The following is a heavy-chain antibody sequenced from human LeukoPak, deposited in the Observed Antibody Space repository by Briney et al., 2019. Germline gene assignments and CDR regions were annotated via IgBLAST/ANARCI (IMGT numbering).Heavy chain of an antibody. CDR2: ISYNGSNK. V-gene: IGHV3-30*18. J-gene: IGHJ3*02. CDR1: GFTFSSYG. D-gene: IGHD3-10*01. Sequence: GGSLRLSCAASGFTFSSYGMHWVRQAPGKGLEWVAVISYNGSNKYYADSVKGRFTISRGNSKNTLYLQMNSLRAEDTAVYYCANWVSGAFDIWGQGTMVTVSS. CDR3: ANWVSGAFDI.